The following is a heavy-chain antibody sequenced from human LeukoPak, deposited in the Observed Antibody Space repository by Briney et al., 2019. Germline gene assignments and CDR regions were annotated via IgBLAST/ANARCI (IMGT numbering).Heavy chain of an antibody. J-gene: IGHJ4*02. D-gene: IGHD2-8*01. CDR1: GFILSSYA. Sequence: RRSPRLSCAPSGFILSSYAMSWVRQAPGQGLELVSTISGSGGSTYYADSMKGRFTISRDNSKNTAHLQMNSVRAEDTAVYYCAKDRSCSNDVCHGDFDYWGKGTLVTVSS. V-gene: IGHV3-23*01. CDR3: AKDRSCSNDVCHGDFDY. CDR2: ISGSGGST.